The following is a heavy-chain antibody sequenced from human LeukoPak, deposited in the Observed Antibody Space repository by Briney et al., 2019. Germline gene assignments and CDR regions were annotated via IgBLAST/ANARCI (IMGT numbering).Heavy chain of an antibody. CDR1: GFTFSDYW. CDR3: VRSGSSSVIFDL. J-gene: IGHJ4*02. Sequence: GGSLRLSCAASGFTFSDYWMSWVRQAPGKGLEWVANIRPDGSDKYYVDSVKGRFIISRDNAKSSLSLQMNSLRVEDTAVYYCVRSGSSSVIFDLWGQGTLVTVSS. V-gene: IGHV3-7*01. CDR2: IRPDGSDK. D-gene: IGHD6-6*01.